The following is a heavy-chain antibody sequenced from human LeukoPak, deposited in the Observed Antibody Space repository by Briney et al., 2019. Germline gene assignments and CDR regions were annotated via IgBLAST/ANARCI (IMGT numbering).Heavy chain of an antibody. CDR1: GGSFSGYY. Sequence: SETLSLTCAVYGGSFSGYYWNWIRQPPGKGLEWIGEINHSGSTNYNSSLKSRVTISVDTSKNQFSLKLSSVTAADTAVSYCARGRITMVRGAPLWFDPWGQGTLVTVSS. V-gene: IGHV4-34*01. D-gene: IGHD3-10*01. CDR2: INHSGST. J-gene: IGHJ5*02. CDR3: ARGRITMVRGAPLWFDP.